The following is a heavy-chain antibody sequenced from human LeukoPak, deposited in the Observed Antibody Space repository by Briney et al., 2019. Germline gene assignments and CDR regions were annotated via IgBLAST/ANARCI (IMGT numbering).Heavy chain of an antibody. CDR1: GYSLSSGFF. V-gene: IGHV4-38-2*02. Sequence: SETLSLTCTVSGYSLSSGFFCDWIRQSPGKGLEWIGSFSHRGGSYHNPSLKSRVTISVDTSKNQFSLKLLSVTAADTAVYYCARVRGYCSSGSCGMDVWGQGTTVTVSS. CDR2: FSHRGGS. CDR3: ARVRGYCSSGSCGMDV. J-gene: IGHJ6*02. D-gene: IGHD2-15*01.